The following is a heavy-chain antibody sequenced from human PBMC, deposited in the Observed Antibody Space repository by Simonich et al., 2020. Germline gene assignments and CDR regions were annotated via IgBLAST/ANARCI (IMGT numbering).Heavy chain of an antibody. J-gene: IGHJ6*02. V-gene: IGHV4-34*01. CDR3: ARHRLVDGTTGTTGVDYYYGMDV. CDR2: INHSGST. D-gene: IGHD1-1*01. Sequence: QVQLQQSGAGLLKPSETLSLTCAVYGGSFSGYYWSWIRQPPGKGLEWIGEINHSGSTNHNTHLKSQVTIAVDTSKNQFSLKLSSVTAADTAVYYCARHRLVDGTTGTTGVDYYYGMDVWGQGTTVTVSS. CDR1: GGSFSGYY.